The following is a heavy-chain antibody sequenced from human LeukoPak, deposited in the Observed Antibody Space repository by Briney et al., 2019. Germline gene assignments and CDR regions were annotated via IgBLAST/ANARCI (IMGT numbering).Heavy chain of an antibody. D-gene: IGHD6-19*01. Sequence: GGSLRLSCAASGFTFSSYWMHWVRQAPGKGLVWVSRTNSDGSSTSYADSVKGRFTISRDNAKNTLYLQMNSLRAEDTAVYYCARGGWLWNYFDYWGQGTLVTVSS. CDR2: TNSDGSST. CDR1: GFTFSSYW. V-gene: IGHV3-74*01. CDR3: ARGGWLWNYFDY. J-gene: IGHJ4*02.